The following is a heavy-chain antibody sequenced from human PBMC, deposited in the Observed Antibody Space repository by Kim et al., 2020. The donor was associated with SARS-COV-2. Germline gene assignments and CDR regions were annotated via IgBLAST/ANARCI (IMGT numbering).Heavy chain of an antibody. Sequence: SETLSLTCSVSGGSISSSSHYWGWIHQPPGKGLEWIGSISYTGSTYYNPSLKSRVTISADTSKNQFSLNLSSVTAADTAVYYCARDWELRYYYYGMDVWG. CDR2: ISYTGST. CDR3: ARDWELRYYYYGMDV. J-gene: IGHJ6*01. D-gene: IGHD1-7*01. V-gene: IGHV4-39*07. CDR1: GGSISSSSHY.